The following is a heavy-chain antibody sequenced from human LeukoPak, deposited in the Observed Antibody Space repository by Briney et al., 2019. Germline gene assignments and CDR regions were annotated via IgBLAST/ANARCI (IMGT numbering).Heavy chain of an antibody. Sequence: SVKVSCKASGGTFSSYAISWVRQAPGQGLEWMGGIIPIFGTANYAQKFQGRVTITADESTSTAYMELSSLRSEDTAVYYCARDRGSYYTHFDYWGQGTLVTVSS. CDR2: IIPIFGTA. CDR3: ARDRGSYYTHFDY. CDR1: GGTFSSYA. V-gene: IGHV1-69*13. J-gene: IGHJ4*02. D-gene: IGHD1-26*01.